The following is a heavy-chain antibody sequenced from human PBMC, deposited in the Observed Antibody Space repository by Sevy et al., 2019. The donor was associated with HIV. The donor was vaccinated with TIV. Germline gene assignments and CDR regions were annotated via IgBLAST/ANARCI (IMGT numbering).Heavy chain of an antibody. CDR1: GGSISSGDYY. CDR2: ILYSGST. Sequence: SETLSLTCTVSGGSISSGDYYWSWIRQPPGKGLEWIGYILYSGSTYFNPSLKSRVTISLDTSKSQFSLRLSSVTAADTAVFYCARQRASSGSIYFDTWGQGTLVTVSS. V-gene: IGHV4-30-4*01. CDR3: ARQRASSGSIYFDT. J-gene: IGHJ4*02. D-gene: IGHD3-22*01.